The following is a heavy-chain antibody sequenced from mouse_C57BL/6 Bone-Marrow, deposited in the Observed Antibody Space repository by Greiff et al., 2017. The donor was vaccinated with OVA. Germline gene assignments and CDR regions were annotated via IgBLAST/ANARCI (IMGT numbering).Heavy chain of an antibody. Sequence: VKLQQSGAELAKPGASVKLSCKASGYTFTSYWMHWVKQRPRKGLEWIGYINPSSGYTKYNQKFKDKATWTAEKSTSTAYMQLSSLTYEGSAVYYCERGLDYWGQGTTLTVSS. J-gene: IGHJ2*01. CDR3: ERGLDY. CDR2: INPSSGYT. CDR1: GYTFTSYW. V-gene: IGHV1-7*01.